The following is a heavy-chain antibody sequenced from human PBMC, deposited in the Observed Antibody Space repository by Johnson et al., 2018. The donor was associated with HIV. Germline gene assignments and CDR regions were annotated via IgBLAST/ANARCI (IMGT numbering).Heavy chain of an antibody. Sequence: VQLVESGGGLVQPGRSLRLSCAASGFTFDDYAMHWVRQAPGKGLEWVSGISWNSGINKYYADSVKGRFTISRDNAKNSLYLQMNSLRAEDTAVYYCAREGRGAPHDAFDIWGQGTMVTVSS. J-gene: IGHJ3*02. CDR2: ISWNSGINK. CDR1: GFTFDDYA. V-gene: IGHV3-9*01. D-gene: IGHD2-15*01. CDR3: AREGRGAPHDAFDI.